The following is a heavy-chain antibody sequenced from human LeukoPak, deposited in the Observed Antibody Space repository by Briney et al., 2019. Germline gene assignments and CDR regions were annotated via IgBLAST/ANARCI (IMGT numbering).Heavy chain of an antibody. Sequence: SETLSLTCTVSGYSISSGYYWGWIRRPPGKGLEWIGSIYHSGSTYYNPSLKSRVTISVDTSKNQFSLKLSSVTAADTAVYYCASPSSSWLGGFGYWGQGTLVTVSS. V-gene: IGHV4-38-2*02. CDR2: IYHSGST. D-gene: IGHD6-13*01. CDR3: ASPSSSWLGGFGY. CDR1: GYSISSGYY. J-gene: IGHJ4*02.